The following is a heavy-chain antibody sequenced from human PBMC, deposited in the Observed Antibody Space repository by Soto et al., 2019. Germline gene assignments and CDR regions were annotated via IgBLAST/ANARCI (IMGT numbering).Heavy chain of an antibody. CDR2: SHHSGTT. Sequence: PSETLSLTCTVSGGPISSGGYYWSWVRQFPGKGLEWIGYSHHSGTTYYNPSLESRVFIFVDTSKNQFSLKLTSVTAADTAVYYCARADSSNSAYFDPWGQGTPVTVSS. D-gene: IGHD3-22*01. V-gene: IGHV4-31*03. CDR1: GGPISSGGYY. J-gene: IGHJ5*02. CDR3: ARADSSNSAYFDP.